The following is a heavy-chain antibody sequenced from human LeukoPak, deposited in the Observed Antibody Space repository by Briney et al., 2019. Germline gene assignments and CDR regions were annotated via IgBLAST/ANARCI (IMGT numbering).Heavy chain of an antibody. J-gene: IGHJ4*02. CDR1: GFTFGDYA. Sequence: GRSLRLSCTTSGFTFGDYAMSLVRQAPGKGLEWVGFIRARAYGGAADYAASVRGRFTIFREDSNSVAYLQMNSLKTEDTAMYYCARVGTAIIGSDPVDYWGQGTLVTVSS. CDR3: ARVGTAIIGSDPVDY. D-gene: IGHD2-21*02. CDR2: IRARAYGGAA. V-gene: IGHV3-49*04.